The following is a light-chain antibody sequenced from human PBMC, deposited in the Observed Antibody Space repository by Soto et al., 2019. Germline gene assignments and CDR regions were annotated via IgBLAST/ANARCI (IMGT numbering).Light chain of an antibody. Sequence: IKMTQSPSTLSASEGDRVTITYLASQSSGRFLAWYQHQPGKAPKLLIYDASTLESGVPSRFSGTGSGTEFTLTISSLQSGDFAVYYCQQYNRWPFTFGPGTKVDIK. V-gene: IGKV1-5*01. J-gene: IGKJ3*01. CDR3: QQYNRWPFT. CDR2: DAS. CDR1: QSSGRF.